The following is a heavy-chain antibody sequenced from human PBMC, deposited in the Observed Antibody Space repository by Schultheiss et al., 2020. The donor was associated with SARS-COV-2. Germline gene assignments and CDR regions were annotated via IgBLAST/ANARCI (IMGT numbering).Heavy chain of an antibody. CDR1: GYTFTGYY. D-gene: IGHD4-11*01. Sequence: ASVKVSCKASGYTFTGYYMHWVRQAPGQGLEWMGWINPNSGGTNYAQKFQGRVTMTRDTSISTAYMELSRLRSDDTAVYYCARGLHTVTWPGWFDPWGQGTLVTVSS. CDR3: ARGLHTVTWPGWFDP. J-gene: IGHJ5*02. CDR2: INPNSGGT. V-gene: IGHV1-2*02.